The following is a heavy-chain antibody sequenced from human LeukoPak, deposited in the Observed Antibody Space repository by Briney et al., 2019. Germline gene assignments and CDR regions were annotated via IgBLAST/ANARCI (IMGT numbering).Heavy chain of an antibody. Sequence: GGSLRLSCAASGFTFSSYGMHWVRQAPGKGLEWVAFIRYDGSNKYYADSVKGRFTISRDNSKNTLYLQVNSLRAEDTAVYYCAKDAYSSGWSWRDYNWFDPWGQGTLVTVSS. CDR2: IRYDGSNK. D-gene: IGHD6-19*01. J-gene: IGHJ5*02. CDR1: GFTFSSYG. CDR3: AKDAYSSGWSWRDYNWFDP. V-gene: IGHV3-30*02.